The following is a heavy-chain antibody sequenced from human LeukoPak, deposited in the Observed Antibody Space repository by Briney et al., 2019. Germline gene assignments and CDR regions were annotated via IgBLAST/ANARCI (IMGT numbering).Heavy chain of an antibody. Sequence: SETLSLTCTVSGGSISSNTYYWGWIRRPPGKGLEWIGNIHYSGSTYYNPSLKSRVTISVDASKNQFSLNLSSLTAADTAVYYCAASDTVSTYNWFDPWGQGTLVTVSS. CDR1: GGSISSNTYY. D-gene: IGHD5/OR15-5a*01. V-gene: IGHV4-39*01. J-gene: IGHJ5*02. CDR2: IHYSGST. CDR3: AASDTVSTYNWFDP.